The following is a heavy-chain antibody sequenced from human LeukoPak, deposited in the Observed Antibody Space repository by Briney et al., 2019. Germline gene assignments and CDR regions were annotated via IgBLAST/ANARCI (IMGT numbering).Heavy chain of an antibody. CDR3: ARDLDYSGSPRTCDY. J-gene: IGHJ4*02. Sequence: GGSLRLSCAASGFTFSSYEMNWVRQAPGKGLEWVSYISSSGSTIYYADSVKGRFTISRDNAKNSLYLQMNSLRAEDTAVYYCARDLDYSGSPRTCDYWGQGTLVTVSS. CDR2: ISSSGSTI. D-gene: IGHD1-26*01. V-gene: IGHV3-48*03. CDR1: GFTFSSYE.